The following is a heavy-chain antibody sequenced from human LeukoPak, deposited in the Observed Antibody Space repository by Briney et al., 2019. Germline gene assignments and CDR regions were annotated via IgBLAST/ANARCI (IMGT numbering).Heavy chain of an antibody. CDR1: GLTVRSNY. Sequence: GGSLRPSCAASGLTVRSNYMSWVRQAPGKGREWVSVIYSGGSTYYADSVRGRFSISRDDSKNTLFLQMNSLRPEDTAVYYCAREERGWFVGHWGQGTLVAVSS. CDR2: IYSGGST. D-gene: IGHD3-10*01. J-gene: IGHJ4*02. V-gene: IGHV3-53*05. CDR3: AREERGWFVGH.